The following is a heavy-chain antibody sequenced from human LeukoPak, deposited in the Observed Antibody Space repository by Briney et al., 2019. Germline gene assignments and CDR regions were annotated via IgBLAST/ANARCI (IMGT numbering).Heavy chain of an antibody. CDR3: ARGEYQLLSNYYYYYYMDV. CDR1: GVSISSYY. CDR2: IYYSGST. V-gene: IGHV4-59*01. D-gene: IGHD2-2*01. J-gene: IGHJ6*03. Sequence: PSETLSLTCTVSGVSISSYYWSWIRQPPGKGLEWIGYIYYSGSTNYNPSLKSRVTISVDTSKNQFSLKLSSVTAADTAVYYCARGEYQLLSNYYYYYYMDVWGKGTTVTVSS.